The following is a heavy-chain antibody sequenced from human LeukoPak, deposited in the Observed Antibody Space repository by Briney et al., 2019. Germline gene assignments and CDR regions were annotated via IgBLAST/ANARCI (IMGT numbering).Heavy chain of an antibody. CDR3: ARVGGWLPHFDY. V-gene: IGHV4-59*01. CDR1: GDSISSYY. Sequence: SETLSFTCTVSGDSISSYYWSWIRQPPGKGLEWIGSINYSGSTNYDPSLKSRLTISVDTSKNQLSLKLRSVTAADTAVYYCARVGGWLPHFDYWGQGILVTVSS. CDR2: INYSGST. J-gene: IGHJ4*02. D-gene: IGHD5-24*01.